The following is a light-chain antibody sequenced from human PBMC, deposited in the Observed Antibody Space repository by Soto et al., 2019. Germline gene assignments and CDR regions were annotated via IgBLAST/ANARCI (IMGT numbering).Light chain of an antibody. CDR2: GAS. CDR1: QSVSSSY. Sequence: EIVLTQSPGTLYFSPVERSTLSFSASQSVSSSYLAWYQRKPGQAPRLLIYGASSRATGIPDRFSGGGSGTDFTLTISRLEPEDFAVYYCQQYGNSPWTFGQGTKVDIK. J-gene: IGKJ1*01. V-gene: IGKV3-20*01. CDR3: QQYGNSPWT.